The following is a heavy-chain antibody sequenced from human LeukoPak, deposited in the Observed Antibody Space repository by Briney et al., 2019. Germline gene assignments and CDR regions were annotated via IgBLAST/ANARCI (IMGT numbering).Heavy chain of an antibody. J-gene: IGHJ4*02. CDR2: INHSGST. D-gene: IGHD3-22*01. CDR3: AREERGVVVITELYFDY. V-gene: IGHV4-34*01. Sequence: SETLSLTCAVYGGSFSGYYWSGIRQPPGKGLEWIGEINHSGSTNYNPSLKRRVTISVDTSKNQFSLKLSSVTAADTAVYYCAREERGVVVITELYFDYWGQGTLVTVSS. CDR1: GGSFSGYY.